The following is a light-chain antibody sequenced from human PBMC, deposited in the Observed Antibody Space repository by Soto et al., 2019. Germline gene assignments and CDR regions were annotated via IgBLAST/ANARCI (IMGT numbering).Light chain of an antibody. J-gene: IGKJ4*01. Sequence: IVMTQSPATLSVSPGERATLSCRASQSVSSNLAWYQQKPGQTPKLLIYVASTRATGIPAMFSGSGSGTEFTLTISSLQSEDCAVYYCQQYNVWPLTFGGGTKVEFK. CDR1: QSVSSN. CDR3: QQYNVWPLT. CDR2: VAS. V-gene: IGKV3-15*01.